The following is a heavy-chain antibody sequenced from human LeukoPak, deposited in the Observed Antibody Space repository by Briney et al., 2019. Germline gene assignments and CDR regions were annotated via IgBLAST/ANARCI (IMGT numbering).Heavy chain of an antibody. CDR3: AKDGTSYYYIYY. J-gene: IGHJ4*02. D-gene: IGHD2/OR15-2a*01. Sequence: GGSLRLSCAASGFPFSNYNMNWVRQAPGKAMEWVSSITSSGTYNFYADSVRGRFTVSRDDSKNTLYLQMNSLRGDDTAVYYCAKDGTSYYYIYYWGQGTLVTVSS. CDR1: GFPFSNYN. CDR2: ITSSGTYN. V-gene: IGHV3-21*01.